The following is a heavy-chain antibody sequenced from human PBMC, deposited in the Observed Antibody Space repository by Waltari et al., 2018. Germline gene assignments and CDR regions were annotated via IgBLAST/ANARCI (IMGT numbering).Heavy chain of an antibody. CDR1: GFTFSSYS. V-gene: IGHV3-21*01. D-gene: IGHD6-13*01. CDR2: ISSSSSYI. J-gene: IGHJ4*02. Sequence: EVQLVESGGGLVKPGGSLRLSCAASGFTFSSYSMNWVRQAPGKGLEWVSSISSSSSYIYYADSVKGRFTISRDNAKNSLYLQMNSLRAEDTAVYYCARDGGGSSWYFDYWGQGTLVTVSS. CDR3: ARDGGGSSWYFDY.